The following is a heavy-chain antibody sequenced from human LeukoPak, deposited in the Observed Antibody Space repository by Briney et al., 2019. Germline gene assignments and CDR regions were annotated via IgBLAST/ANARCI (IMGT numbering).Heavy chain of an antibody. CDR1: GGSISSSSYY. CDR2: IYYSGST. D-gene: IGHD3-22*01. V-gene: IGHV4-39*01. J-gene: IGHJ4*02. Sequence: SETLSLTCTVSGGSISSSSYYWGWIRQPPGEGLEWIGSIYYSGSTYYNPSLKSRVTISVDTSKNQFSLKLSSVTAADTAVYYCARGRGTMIVVVIFDYWGQGTPVTVSS. CDR3: ARGRGTMIVVVIFDY.